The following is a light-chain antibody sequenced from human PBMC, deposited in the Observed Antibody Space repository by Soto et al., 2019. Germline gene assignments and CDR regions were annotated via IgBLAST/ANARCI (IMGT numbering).Light chain of an antibody. J-gene: IGLJ1*01. CDR2: QVT. CDR1: SSDLAIYNY. CDR3: SSYTDSSNYV. Sequence: QPVLTQPASVSGSPGQSITISCTGTSSDLAIYNYVSWYQQQPGKAPKLMIYQVTNRPSGVSNRFSGSRSGNTASLTISGLQAEDEADYYCSSYTDSSNYVFGTGTKLT. V-gene: IGLV2-14*01.